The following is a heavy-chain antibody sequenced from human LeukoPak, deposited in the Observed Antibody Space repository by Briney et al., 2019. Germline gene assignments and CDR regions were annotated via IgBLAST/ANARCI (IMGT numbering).Heavy chain of an antibody. CDR1: GGTFSSYA. Sequence: SVKVSCKASGGTFSSYAISWVRQAPGQGLEWMGGIIPIFGTANYAQKLQGRVTITADESTSTAYMELSSLRSEDTAVYYCARATLGELSLPYYWGQGTLVTVSS. J-gene: IGHJ4*02. V-gene: IGHV1-69*01. CDR2: IIPIFGTA. D-gene: IGHD3-16*02. CDR3: ARATLGELSLPYY.